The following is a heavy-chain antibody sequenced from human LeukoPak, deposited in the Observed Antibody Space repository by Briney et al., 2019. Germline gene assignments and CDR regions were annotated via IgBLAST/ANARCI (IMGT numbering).Heavy chain of an antibody. Sequence: ASVKVSCKASGGTFSSYAISWVRQAPGQGLEWMGRFIPILGMANYAQKFQGRVTLTADTSTRSAYMELSSLRSEDTAVYYCARGYFDWLLSSPDYYYMDVWGKGTTVTVSS. V-gene: IGHV1-69*04. D-gene: IGHD3-9*01. CDR3: ARGYFDWLLSSPDYYYMDV. CDR1: GGTFSSYA. J-gene: IGHJ6*03. CDR2: FIPILGMA.